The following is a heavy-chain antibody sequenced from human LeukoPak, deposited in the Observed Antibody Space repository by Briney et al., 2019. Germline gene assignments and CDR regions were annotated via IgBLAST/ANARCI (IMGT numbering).Heavy chain of an antibody. V-gene: IGHV3-74*01. J-gene: IGHJ6*02. Sequence: GRSLRLSCAASGFTFSSYGMHWVRQAPGKGLVWVSRINHDGSTTNYVDSVKGRFTISRDNAKNTLYLQMNSLRAEDTAVFYCVRDRFYAMDVWGQGTTVTVSS. CDR3: VRDRFYAMDV. CDR2: INHDGSTT. CDR1: GFTFSSYG.